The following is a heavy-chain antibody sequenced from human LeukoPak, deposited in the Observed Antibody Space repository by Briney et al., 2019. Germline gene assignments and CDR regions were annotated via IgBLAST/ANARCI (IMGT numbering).Heavy chain of an antibody. D-gene: IGHD6-13*01. CDR3: ARVGSSSWTPPDY. V-gene: IGHV3-23*01. Sequence: GGSLRLSCAGSGFTFRRYAMNWVRQAPGKGLEWVSAISGSDDSKTYYAASVKGRFTISRDNSKNTLYLQMNSLRAEDTAMYYCARVGSSSWTPPDYWGQGTLVTVSS. CDR1: GFTFRRYA. J-gene: IGHJ4*02. CDR2: ISGSDDSKT.